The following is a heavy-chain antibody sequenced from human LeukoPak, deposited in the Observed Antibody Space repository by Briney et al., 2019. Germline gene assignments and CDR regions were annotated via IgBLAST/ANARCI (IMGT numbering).Heavy chain of an antibody. D-gene: IGHD2-15*01. J-gene: IGHJ6*02. V-gene: IGHV1-18*01. CDR1: GYTFTSYG. CDR2: ISAYNGNT. CDR3: ARDPPRVVVVVAATNYYGMDV. Sequence: ASVKVSCKASGYTFTSYGISWVRQAPGQGLEWMRWISAYNGNTNYAQKLQGRVTMTTDTSTSTAYMELRSLRSDDTAVYYCARDPPRVVVVVAATNYYGMDVWGQGTTVTVSS.